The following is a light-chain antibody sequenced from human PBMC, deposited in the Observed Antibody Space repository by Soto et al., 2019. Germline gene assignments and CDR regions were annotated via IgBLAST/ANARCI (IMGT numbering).Light chain of an antibody. CDR2: LEGSGTY. Sequence: QLVLTQSSSASASLGSSVKLTCTLSSGHRSYIIAWHQQQPGKAPRYMMRLEGSGTYNKGSGVPDRFSGSSSGANRYLTIYNLQFEDEADYYCETWDSNPRVFGGGTKLTVL. CDR3: ETWDSNPRV. J-gene: IGLJ2*01. CDR1: SGHRSYI. V-gene: IGLV4-60*02.